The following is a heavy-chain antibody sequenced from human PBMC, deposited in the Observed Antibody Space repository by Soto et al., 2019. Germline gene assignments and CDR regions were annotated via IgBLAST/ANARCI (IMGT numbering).Heavy chain of an antibody. CDR1: GGSFSGYY. J-gene: IGHJ4*02. CDR2: INHSGST. V-gene: IGHV4-34*01. Sequence: PSETLSLTCAVYGGSFSGYYWSWIRQPPGKGLEWIGEINHSGSTNYNPSLKSRVTISVDTSKNQFSLKLSSVTAADTAVYYCARVSSLRFLISTGYYRGFWYFDYWGQGTLVTVSS. CDR3: ARVSSLRFLISTGYYRGFWYFDY. D-gene: IGHD3-9*01.